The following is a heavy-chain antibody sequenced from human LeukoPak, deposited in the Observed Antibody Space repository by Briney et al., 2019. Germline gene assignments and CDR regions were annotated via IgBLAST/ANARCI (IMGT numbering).Heavy chain of an antibody. CDR3: AGAEQQLAPSYY. D-gene: IGHD6-13*01. J-gene: IGHJ4*02. CDR2: INHSGST. CDR1: GGSFSGYY. Sequence: PSETLSLTCAVYGGSFSGYYRSWIRQPTGKGLEWIGEINHSGSTSYNPSLKSRVTVSVDTSKKQFSLKLTSVTAADTAMYYCAGAEQQLAPSYYWGQGILVSVSS. V-gene: IGHV4-34*01.